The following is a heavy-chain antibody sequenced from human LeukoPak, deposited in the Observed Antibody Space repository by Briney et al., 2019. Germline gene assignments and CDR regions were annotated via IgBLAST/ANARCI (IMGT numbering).Heavy chain of an antibody. CDR2: IYHSGST. J-gene: IGHJ4*02. CDR1: GGSISSSSYY. V-gene: IGHV4-39*01. D-gene: IGHD2-2*01. Sequence: PSETLSLTCTVSGGSISSSSYYWGWIRQPPGKGLEWIGSIYHSGSTYYNPSLKSRVTISVDTSKNQFSLKLSSVTAADTAVYYCARLWSSTSCVDYWGQGTLVTVSS. CDR3: ARLWSSTSCVDY.